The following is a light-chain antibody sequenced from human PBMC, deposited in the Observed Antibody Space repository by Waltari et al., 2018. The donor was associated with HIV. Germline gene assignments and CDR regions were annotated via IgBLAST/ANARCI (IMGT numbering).Light chain of an antibody. CDR3: QQTYSSPYT. Sequence: DIQMTQSPSSLSASVGDRVTITCRASRHIYKYLNWYQQKPGKAPNVLIYGAYRLESGVPTRFSGTGSETDFSLTIDGLQPEDFATYYCQQTYSSPYTFGLGTNLDIK. CDR2: GAY. J-gene: IGKJ2*01. V-gene: IGKV1-39*01. CDR1: RHIYKY.